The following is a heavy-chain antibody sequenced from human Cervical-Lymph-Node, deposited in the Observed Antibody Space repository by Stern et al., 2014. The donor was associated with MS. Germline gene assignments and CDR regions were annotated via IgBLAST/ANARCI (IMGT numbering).Heavy chain of an antibody. CDR2: LYYSGST. D-gene: IGHD3-3*01. J-gene: IGHJ4*02. CDR1: GGSISSGGYY. Sequence: QVQLQESGPGLVKPSQTLSLTCTVSGGSISSGGYYWSWIRQHPGKGLEWIGYLYYSGSTYYNPSLKSRVTIPVDTSKNQFSLKLSSVTAADTAVYYCARVSYDFWSGYFPFDYWGQGTLVTVSS. V-gene: IGHV4-31*03. CDR3: ARVSYDFWSGYFPFDY.